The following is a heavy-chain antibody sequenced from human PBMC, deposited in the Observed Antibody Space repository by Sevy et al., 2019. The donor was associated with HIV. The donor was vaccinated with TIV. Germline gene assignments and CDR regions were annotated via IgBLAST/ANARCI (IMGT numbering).Heavy chain of an antibody. D-gene: IGHD6-13*01. CDR2: IYYSGST. V-gene: IGHV4-59*01. CDR3: ARERQLVLDY. Sequence: SETLSLTCTVSGGSISSYYWSWIRQPPGKGLEWIGYIYYSGSTNYNPSLKSRVTISVDTSKNQFSLKLSSVTAVDTAVYYCARERQLVLDYWGQGTLVTVSS. J-gene: IGHJ4*02. CDR1: GGSISSYY.